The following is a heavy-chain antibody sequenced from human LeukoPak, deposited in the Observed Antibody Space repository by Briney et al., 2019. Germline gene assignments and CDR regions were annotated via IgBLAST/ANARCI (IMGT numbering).Heavy chain of an antibody. V-gene: IGHV4-39*01. CDR1: GDYINKTPFS. Sequence: PSETLSLTCSVSGDYINKTPFSWAWVRQPPGRGLEWIATMYSTGSAYYDPSLKSRLSLSIDTSKRQFSLRLLSVTATDTARYYCARQVFSGYDSGGAPSAWFDTWGQGTLVSVSS. CDR2: MYSTGSA. CDR3: ARQVFSGYDSGGAPSAWFDT. J-gene: IGHJ5*02. D-gene: IGHD5-12*01.